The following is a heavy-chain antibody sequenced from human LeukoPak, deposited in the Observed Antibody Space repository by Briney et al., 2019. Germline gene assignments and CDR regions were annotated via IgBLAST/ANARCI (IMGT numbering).Heavy chain of an antibody. CDR2: IHYSGTF. CDR3: ARGVSFDN. Sequence: SETLSLTCSVSRGSISDYYWSWIRQTPGKGLEWIGYIHYSGTFTYSPSLKSRVDMSMDTSKNQFSLKLMSVTAADSGVYYCARGVSFDNWGQGTLVTVSS. CDR1: RGSISDYY. J-gene: IGHJ4*02. D-gene: IGHD5/OR15-5a*01. V-gene: IGHV4-59*01.